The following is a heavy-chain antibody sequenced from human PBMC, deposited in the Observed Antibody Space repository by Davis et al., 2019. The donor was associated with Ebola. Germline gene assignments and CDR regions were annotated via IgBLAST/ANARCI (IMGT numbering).Heavy chain of an antibody. CDR2: TYYNSKWYS. V-gene: IGHV6-1*01. CDR3: AGPRTGIAAAGTRFDP. J-gene: IGHJ5*02. D-gene: IGHD6-13*01. Sequence: HSQTLSLTCDISGDSVSSNSAAWNWIRQSPSRGLEWLGRTYYNSKWYSDYAVSVKSRITINPDTSKNQFSLQLNSVTAADTAVYYCAGPRTGIAAAGTRFDPWGQGTLVTVSS. CDR1: GDSVSSNSAA.